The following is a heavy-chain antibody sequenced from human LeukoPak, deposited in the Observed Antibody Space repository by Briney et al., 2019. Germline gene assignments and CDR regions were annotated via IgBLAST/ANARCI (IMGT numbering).Heavy chain of an antibody. D-gene: IGHD3-16*02. CDR2: INPNSGGT. Sequence: GASVKVSCTASGYTFTGYYMHWVRQAPGQGLEWMGWINPNSGGTNYAQKFQGWVTMTRDASISTAYMELSRLRSDDTAVYYCARGPEMADYVWGSYRTKVPSDAFDIWGQGTMVTVSS. CDR1: GYTFTGYY. J-gene: IGHJ3*02. CDR3: ARGPEMADYVWGSYRTKVPSDAFDI. V-gene: IGHV1-2*04.